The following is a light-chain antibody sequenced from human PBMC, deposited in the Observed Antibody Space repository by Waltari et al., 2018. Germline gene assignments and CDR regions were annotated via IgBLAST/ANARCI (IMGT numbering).Light chain of an antibody. Sequence: DIVMTQSPDSLAVSLGERATINCKSSQSVLYSSNNKNYLAWYQQKPGQPPKLLIYWASTRASGDPDRFSGSGSGTDFTLTISSLQAEDVAVYYCQQSYSTPLTFGGGTKVEIK. V-gene: IGKV4-1*01. CDR2: WAS. CDR1: QSVLYSSNNKNY. J-gene: IGKJ4*01. CDR3: QQSYSTPLT.